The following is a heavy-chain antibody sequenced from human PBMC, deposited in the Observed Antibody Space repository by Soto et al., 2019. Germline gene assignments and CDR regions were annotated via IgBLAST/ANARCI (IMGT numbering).Heavy chain of an antibody. CDR3: ARVVPGAEAWFGP. D-gene: IGHD2-2*01. CDR1: GYTFSNYG. Sequence: QVQLVQSGGEVKRPGASVKVSCKTSGYTFSNYGITWVRQAPGQPLEWLGWISLYSDGTNYAQKFQGRVSMTTDTSPNTAYMELRSLRSDDTAVYYCARVVPGAEAWFGPWGQGTLVTVSS. J-gene: IGHJ5*02. V-gene: IGHV1-18*01. CDR2: ISLYSDGT.